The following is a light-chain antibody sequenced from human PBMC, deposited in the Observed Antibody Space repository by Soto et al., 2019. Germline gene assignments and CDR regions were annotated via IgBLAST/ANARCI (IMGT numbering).Light chain of an antibody. V-gene: IGKV3-11*01. CDR2: DAS. Sequence: EIVLTQSPATLSLSPGVRATLSCRGSQSVSSYLAWYQQKPGQAPRLLIYDASNRATGIPARFSGSGSGTDFTLTISSLEPEDLAVYYCKQRSNWPPITFGQGTRLVSK. CDR3: KQRSNWPPIT. J-gene: IGKJ5*01. CDR1: QSVSSY.